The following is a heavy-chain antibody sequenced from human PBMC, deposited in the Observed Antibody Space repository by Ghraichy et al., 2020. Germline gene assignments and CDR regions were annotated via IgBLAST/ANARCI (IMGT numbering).Heavy chain of an antibody. D-gene: IGHD3-22*01. CDR1: GGSFSGYF. V-gene: IGHV4-34*01. Sequence: SETLSLTCAVYGGSFSGYFWSWIRQPPGKGLEWIGEINHSGSTNYNPSLKSRVTISVDTSKNQFSLKLSSVTAADTAVYYCARNYYDSSGYYQPIDYWGQGTLVTVSS. CDR2: INHSGST. J-gene: IGHJ4*02. CDR3: ARNYYDSSGYYQPIDY.